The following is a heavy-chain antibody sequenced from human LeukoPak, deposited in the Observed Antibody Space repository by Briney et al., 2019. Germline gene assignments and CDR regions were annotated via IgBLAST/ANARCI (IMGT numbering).Heavy chain of an antibody. CDR3: ARQGQYYGSGSQFDY. Sequence: SETLSLTCTVSGGSISSSSYYWGWIRQPPGKGLEWIGSIYYSGSTYYNPSLKSRVTKSVDTSKNQFSLKLSSVTAADTAVYYCARQGQYYGSGSQFDYWGQGTLVTVSS. D-gene: IGHD3-10*01. CDR1: GGSISSSSYY. CDR2: IYYSGST. J-gene: IGHJ4*02. V-gene: IGHV4-39*01.